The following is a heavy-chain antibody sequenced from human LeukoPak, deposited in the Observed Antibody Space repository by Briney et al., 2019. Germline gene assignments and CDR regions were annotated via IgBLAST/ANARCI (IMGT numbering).Heavy chain of an antibody. CDR2: IYYSGST. J-gene: IGHJ4*02. V-gene: IGHV4-59*08. CDR3: ARRGDYYDSSGYLDY. D-gene: IGHD3-22*01. CDR1: GGSISSYF. Sequence: PSETLSLTCTVSGGSISSYFWSWIRQPPGKGLEWIGYIYYSGSTNYNPSLKSRVTISVDTSKNQFSLKLSSVTAADTAVYYCARRGDYYDSSGYLDYWGQGTLVTVSS.